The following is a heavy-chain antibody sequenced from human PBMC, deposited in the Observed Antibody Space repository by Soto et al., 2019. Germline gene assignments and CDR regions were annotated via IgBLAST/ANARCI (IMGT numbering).Heavy chain of an antibody. CDR1: GFTFSSYA. J-gene: IGHJ6*02. CDR2: ISYDGSNK. V-gene: IGHV3-30-3*01. Sequence: QVQLVESGGGVVQPGRSLRLSCAASGFTFSSYAMHWVRQAPGKGLEWVAVISYDGSNKYYADSVKGRFTISRDSSKNTLYLQMNSLRAEDTAVYYCARSGYSYGYDDEMGSLAYYYGMDVWGQGTTVSVSS. CDR3: ARSGYSYGYDDEMGSLAYYYGMDV. D-gene: IGHD5-18*01.